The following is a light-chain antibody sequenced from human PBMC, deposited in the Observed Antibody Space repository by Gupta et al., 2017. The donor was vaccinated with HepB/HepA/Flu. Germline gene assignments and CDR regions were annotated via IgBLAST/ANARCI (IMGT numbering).Light chain of an antibody. Sequence: DIQLTQSPSTLSASGGDRVTITCRASQSISDWLAWYQQKPGKAPYLLIYKASTLASGVPSRFNGSGSGTEFTLTISSLQPDDFATYYCQEVSGSSWPFGQGTKVEIK. J-gene: IGKJ1*01. V-gene: IGKV1-5*03. CDR3: QEVSGSSWP. CDR2: KAS. CDR1: QSISDW.